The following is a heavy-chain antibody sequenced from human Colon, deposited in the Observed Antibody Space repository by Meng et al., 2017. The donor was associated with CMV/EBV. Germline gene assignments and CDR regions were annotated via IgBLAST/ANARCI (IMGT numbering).Heavy chain of an antibody. CDR2: TRSKAYGGTT. D-gene: IGHD3-3*01. J-gene: IGHJ4*02. CDR3: TRVATIFGVVIKYYFDY. Sequence: GGSLRLSCTASGFTFGDYAMSWVRQAPGKGLEWVGFTRSKAYGGTTEYAASVKGRFTISRDDSKSIAYLQMNSLKTEDTAVYYCTRVATIFGVVIKYYFDYWGQGTLVTVSS. V-gene: IGHV3-49*04. CDR1: GFTFGDYA.